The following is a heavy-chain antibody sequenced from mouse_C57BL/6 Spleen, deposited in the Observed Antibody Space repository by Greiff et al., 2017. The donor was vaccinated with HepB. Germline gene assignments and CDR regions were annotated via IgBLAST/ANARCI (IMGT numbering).Heavy chain of an antibody. J-gene: IGHJ2*01. V-gene: IGHV1-69*01. D-gene: IGHD3-2*02. Sequence: VQLQQSGAELVMPGASVKLSCKASGYTFTSYWMHWVKQRPGQGLEWIGEIDPSDSYTNYNQKFKGKSTLTVDKSSSTAYMQLSSLTSEDSAVYYCARDGRGTAQATYYFDYWGQGTTLTVSS. CDR2: IDPSDSYT. CDR3: ARDGRGTAQATYYFDY. CDR1: GYTFTSYW.